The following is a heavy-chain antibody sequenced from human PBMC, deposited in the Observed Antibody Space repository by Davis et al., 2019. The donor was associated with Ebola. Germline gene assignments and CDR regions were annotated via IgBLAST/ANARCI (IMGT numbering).Heavy chain of an antibody. CDR3: AKDRFVGEDIVVVVAAAD. J-gene: IGHJ4*02. CDR2: ISSSSSYI. Sequence: GESLKISCAASGFTFSSYSMNWVRQAPGKGLEWVSSISSSSSYIYYADSVKGRFTISRDNAKNSLYLQMNSLRAEDTAVYYCAKDRFVGEDIVVVVAAADWGQGTLVTVSS. CDR1: GFTFSSYS. D-gene: IGHD2-15*01. V-gene: IGHV3-21*01.